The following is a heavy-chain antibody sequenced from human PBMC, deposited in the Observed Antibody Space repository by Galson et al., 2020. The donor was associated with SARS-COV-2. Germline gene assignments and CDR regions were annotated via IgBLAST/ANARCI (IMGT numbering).Heavy chain of an antibody. D-gene: IGHD1-26*01. CDR3: ARGIVGATHDAFDI. CDR1: GGSISNYY. Sequence: SETLSLTCTVSGGSISNYYWSWIRQPPGKGLEWIAYIYYSENTNYNPSLRSRVTISVDTSKNHFSLKLSSVTAADTAVYFCARGIVGATHDAFDIWGQGTVVTVSS. J-gene: IGHJ3*02. V-gene: IGHV4-59*01. CDR2: IYYSENT.